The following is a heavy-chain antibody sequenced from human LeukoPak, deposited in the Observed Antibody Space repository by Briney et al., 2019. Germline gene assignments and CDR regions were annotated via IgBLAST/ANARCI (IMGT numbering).Heavy chain of an antibody. CDR3: ARADSPSDTAMITAPGY. CDR1: GGTFSSYA. V-gene: IGHV1-69*13. D-gene: IGHD5-18*01. Sequence: ASVNVSCKASGGTFSSYAISWVRPDPGQGLEWMGGIIPIFGTAQHTQKFQGRVTITADESMSTAYMKLISMRSEDTAVYCCARADSPSDTAMITAPGYWGQGTLVTVSS. CDR2: IIPIFGTA. J-gene: IGHJ4*02.